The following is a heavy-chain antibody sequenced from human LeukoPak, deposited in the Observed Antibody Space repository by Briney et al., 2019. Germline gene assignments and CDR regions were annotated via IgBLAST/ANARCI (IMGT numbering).Heavy chain of an antibody. J-gene: IGHJ1*01. Sequence: GGSLRLSCAASGFTFSSYWMHWVRQAPGKGLVWVSRINSDGSSTSYADSVKGRFTISRDNAKNTLYLQMNSLRAEDTAVYYCAKDQGIQLWLKYFQHWGQGTLVTVSS. D-gene: IGHD5-18*01. V-gene: IGHV3-74*01. CDR2: INSDGSST. CDR1: GFTFSSYW. CDR3: AKDQGIQLWLKYFQH.